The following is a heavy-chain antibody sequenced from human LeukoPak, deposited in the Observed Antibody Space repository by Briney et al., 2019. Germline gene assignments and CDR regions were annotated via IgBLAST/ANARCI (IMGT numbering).Heavy chain of an antibody. Sequence: SETLSLTCTVSDGSISSYYWSWIRQPARKGLEWIGRTFSTGSTNYNPSLKSRVTMSVDTSKNQFSLKLSSVTAADTAVYYCARVSTGGRYDYWGQGTLVTVSS. J-gene: IGHJ4*02. CDR1: DGSISSYY. CDR2: TFSTGST. V-gene: IGHV4-4*07. D-gene: IGHD1-14*01. CDR3: ARVSTGGRYDY.